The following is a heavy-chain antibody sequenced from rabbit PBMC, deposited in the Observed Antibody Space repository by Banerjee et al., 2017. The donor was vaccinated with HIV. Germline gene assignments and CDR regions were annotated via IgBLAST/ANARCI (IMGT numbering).Heavy chain of an antibody. D-gene: IGHD1-1*01. Sequence: QEQLVESGGGLVQPEGSLTLTCTASGFTFSNSYMCWVRQAPGKGLEWIACIDAGSSGSTYYASWAKGRFTISKTSSTTVTPQMTSLTAADTATYFCARREYDSNGGYYNLWGQGTLVTVS. J-gene: IGHJ4*01. CDR3: ARREYDSNGGYYNL. V-gene: IGHV1S45*01. CDR1: GFTFSNSY. CDR2: IDAGSSGST.